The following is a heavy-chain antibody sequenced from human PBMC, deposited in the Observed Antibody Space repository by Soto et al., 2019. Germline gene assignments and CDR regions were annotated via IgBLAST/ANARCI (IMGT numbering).Heavy chain of an antibody. CDR2: ISYDGSNK. V-gene: IGHV3-30*18. D-gene: IGHD5-12*01. J-gene: IGHJ6*02. CDR3: AKDRDGYNFPLYGMDV. Sequence: TGGSLRLSCAASGFTFSSYGMHWVRQAPGKGLEWVAVISYDGSNKYYADSVKGRFTISRDNSKNTLYLQMNSLRAEDTAVYYCAKDRDGYNFPLYGMDVWGQGTTVTVSS. CDR1: GFTFSSYG.